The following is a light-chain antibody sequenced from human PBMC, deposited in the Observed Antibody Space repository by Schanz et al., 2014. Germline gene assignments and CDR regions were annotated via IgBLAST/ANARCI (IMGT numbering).Light chain of an antibody. CDR1: SSDVGGYNY. CDR3: AAWDDSLSGWV. V-gene: IGLV2-8*01. J-gene: IGLJ3*02. CDR2: DVN. Sequence: QSVLTQPPSASGSPGQSVTISCTGTSSDVGGYNYVSWYQQHPGKAPKLMIFDVNQRPSGVPDRFSGSKSGTSASLAISGLRSEDEADYHCAAWDDSLSGWVFGGGTKLTVL.